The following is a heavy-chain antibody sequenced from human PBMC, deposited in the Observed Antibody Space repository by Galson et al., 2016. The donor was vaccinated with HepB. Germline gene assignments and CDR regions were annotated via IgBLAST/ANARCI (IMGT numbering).Heavy chain of an antibody. CDR2: IYYSGST. CDR1: GGSITISTYY. CDR3: ARGDYYGSASL. Sequence: SETLSLTCTVSGGSITISTYYWSWIRQSPGKGLEWIGYIYYSGSTTYNPSLKSRVTISVDTSRYQFSLKLSSVTAADTAVYYCARGDYYGSASLWGQGTVVTVSS. J-gene: IGHJ4*02. V-gene: IGHV4-61*01. D-gene: IGHD3-10*01.